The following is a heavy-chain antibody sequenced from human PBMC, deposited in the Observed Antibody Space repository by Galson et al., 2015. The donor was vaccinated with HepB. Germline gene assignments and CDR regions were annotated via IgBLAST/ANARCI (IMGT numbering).Heavy chain of an antibody. CDR1: GFTFSDYY. D-gene: IGHD5-12*01. CDR3: ARDSGYDSNHDY. CDR2: ISSSSSYR. V-gene: IGHV3-11*06. Sequence: LRLSCAASGFTFSDYYMSWIRQAPGKGLEWVSYISSSSSYRNVADSVKGRFTISRDNAKNSLYLQMNSLRAEDTAVYYCARDSGYDSNHDYWGQGTLVTVSS. J-gene: IGHJ4*02.